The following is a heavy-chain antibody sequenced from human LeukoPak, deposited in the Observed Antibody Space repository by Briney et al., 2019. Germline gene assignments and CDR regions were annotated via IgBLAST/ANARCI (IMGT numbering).Heavy chain of an antibody. D-gene: IGHD6-25*01. CDR2: MNPYTGDR. CDR1: GYSFTTYH. CDR3: ARTPSFTASGYDS. J-gene: IGHJ5*01. V-gene: IGHV1-8*03. Sequence: ASVKVSCKTSGYSFTTYHINWVRQASGQGLEWLGWMNPYTGDRGYAQRFQGRLSITSDTSISTAYMELGSLKSDDTAVYFCARTPSFTASGYDSWAQGTLVTVSS.